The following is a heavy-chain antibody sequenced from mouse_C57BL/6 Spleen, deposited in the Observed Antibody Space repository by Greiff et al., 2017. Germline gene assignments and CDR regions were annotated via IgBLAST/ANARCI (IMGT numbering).Heavy chain of an antibody. CDR3: ARDCDGNYYAMDY. CDR1: GFTFSDYG. CDR2: ISSGSSTI. D-gene: IGHD2-13*01. Sequence: EVQVVESGGGLVKPGGSLKLSCAASGFTFSDYGMHWVRQAPEKGLEWVAYISSGSSTIYYADTVKGRFTISRDNAKNTLFLQMTSLRSEDTAMYYCARDCDGNYYAMDYWGQGTSVTVSS. V-gene: IGHV5-17*01. J-gene: IGHJ4*01.